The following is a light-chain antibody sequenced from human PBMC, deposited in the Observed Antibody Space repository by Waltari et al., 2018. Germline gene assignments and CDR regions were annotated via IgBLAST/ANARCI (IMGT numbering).Light chain of an antibody. CDR2: GVS. V-gene: IGLV2-14*03. Sequence: QSALTQPASVSGSPGQAITIPCTATGSFIVGYHYLSWYQQHPGRAPKLLIYGVSSRSSVISIRFSGSKSGYAASLTISGLQAEDEAHYYCSSFTSTNTWVFGGGTKLTVL. CDR1: GSFIVGYHY. CDR3: SSFTSTNTWV. J-gene: IGLJ3*02.